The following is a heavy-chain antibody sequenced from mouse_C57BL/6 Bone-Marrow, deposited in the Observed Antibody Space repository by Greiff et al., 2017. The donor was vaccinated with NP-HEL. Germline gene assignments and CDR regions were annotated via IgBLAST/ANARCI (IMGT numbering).Heavy chain of an antibody. CDR2: INPSTGGT. V-gene: IGHV1-42*01. CDR1: GYSFTGYY. Sequence: EVQGVESGPELVKPGASVKISCKASGYSFTGYYMNWVKQSPEKSLEWIGEINPSTGGTTYNQKFKAKATLTVDKSSSTAYMQLKSLTSEDSAVYYCASPSYDRFAYWGQGTLVTVSA. D-gene: IGHD2-12*01. J-gene: IGHJ3*01. CDR3: ASPSYDRFAY.